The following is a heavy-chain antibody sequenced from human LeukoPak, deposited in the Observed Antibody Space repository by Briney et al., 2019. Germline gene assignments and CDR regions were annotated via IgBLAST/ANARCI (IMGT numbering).Heavy chain of an antibody. D-gene: IGHD2-21*02. CDR1: GFTVSSNY. J-gene: IGHJ4*02. CDR2: IYSGGST. V-gene: IGHV3-66*01. Sequence: GGSLRLSCAASGFTVSSNYMSWVRQAPGKGLEWVSVIYSGGSTYYADSVKGRFTISRGNSKNTLYLQMNSLRAEDTAVYYCAKTLMTQNDYWGQGTLVTVSS. CDR3: AKTLMTQNDY.